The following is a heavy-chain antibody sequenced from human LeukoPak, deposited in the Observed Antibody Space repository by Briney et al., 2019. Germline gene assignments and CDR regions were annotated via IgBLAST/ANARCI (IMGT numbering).Heavy chain of an antibody. D-gene: IGHD6-19*01. Sequence: GGSLRLSCAASGFTLSSYDMHWVRQATGKGLEWVSGIDIPGNTYYPDSVQGRFTMSRESAKNSLYLQMNSLRVGDTAVYYCARAVAGTHWFDPWGQGTLVTVSS. CDR3: ARAVAGTHWFDP. CDR2: IDIPGNT. J-gene: IGHJ5*02. CDR1: GFTLSSYD. V-gene: IGHV3-13*01.